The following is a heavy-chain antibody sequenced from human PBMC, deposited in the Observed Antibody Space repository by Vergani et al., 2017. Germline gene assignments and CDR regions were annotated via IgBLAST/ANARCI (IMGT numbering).Heavy chain of an antibody. D-gene: IGHD5-12*01. Sequence: VQLVESGGGLVQPGGSLRLSCAASGFTFSSYAMHWVRQAPGKGLEWVAVISYDGSNKYYADSVKGRFTISRDNSKNTLYLQMNSLRAEDTAVYYCARDSGGYDLGNFDYWGQGTLVTVSS. V-gene: IGHV3-30*04. CDR3: ARDSGGYDLGNFDY. CDR2: ISYDGSNK. J-gene: IGHJ4*02. CDR1: GFTFSSYA.